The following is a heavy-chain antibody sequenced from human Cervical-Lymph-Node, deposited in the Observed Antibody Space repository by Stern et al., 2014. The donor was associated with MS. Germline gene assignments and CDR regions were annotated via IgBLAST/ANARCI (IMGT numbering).Heavy chain of an antibody. Sequence: VQLVQSGAEVKEPGSAMKVSCKASGGSFNNYAINWVRQAPGQGLEWVGGVIPIFGTPQYAHKFQGRLTFTADESTNTAYMELSSLRSEDSAVYYCARDGDTAMVTPLYFFAFWGQGTLVIVSS. CDR3: ARDGDTAMVTPLYFFAF. CDR1: GGSFNNYA. J-gene: IGHJ4*02. V-gene: IGHV1-69*01. D-gene: IGHD5-18*01. CDR2: VIPIFGTP.